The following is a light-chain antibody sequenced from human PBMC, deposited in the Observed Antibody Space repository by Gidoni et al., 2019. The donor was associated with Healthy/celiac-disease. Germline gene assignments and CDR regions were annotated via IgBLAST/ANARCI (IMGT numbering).Light chain of an antibody. J-gene: IGKJ5*01. CDR1: QGISSY. Sequence: IQLTHSPSFLSASVGDRVTITCRASQGISSYLAWYQQKPGKAPKLLIYAASTLQSGVPSRFSGSGSGTEFTLTISSLQPEDFATYYCQQLNSYPLGFGQGTRLEIK. CDR2: AAS. V-gene: IGKV1-9*01. CDR3: QQLNSYPLG.